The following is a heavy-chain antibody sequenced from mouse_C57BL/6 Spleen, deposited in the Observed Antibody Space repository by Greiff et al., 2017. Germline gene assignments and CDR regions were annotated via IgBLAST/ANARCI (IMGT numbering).Heavy chain of an antibody. CDR2: IYPGSGST. Sequence: QVQLQQPGAELVKPGASVKMSCKASGYTFTSYWITWVKQRPGQGLEWIGDIYPGSGSTNYNEKFKSKATLNVDTSSSTAYMQLSSLTSEDSAVYYCARRAYDGYYVEGAMGYWGQGTSVTVSS. CDR3: ARRAYDGYYVEGAMGY. V-gene: IGHV1-55*01. J-gene: IGHJ4*01. CDR1: GYTFTSYW. D-gene: IGHD2-3*01.